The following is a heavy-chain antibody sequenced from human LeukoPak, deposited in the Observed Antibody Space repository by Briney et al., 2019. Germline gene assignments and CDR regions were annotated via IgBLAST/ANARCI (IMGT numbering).Heavy chain of an antibody. CDR3: ARVLRFLEWLSPNDAFDI. CDR2: IYYSGST. Sequence: PSETLSLTCTVSGGSISSYYWSWIRQPPGKGLEWIGYIYYSGSTNYNPSLKSRVTISVDTSKNQFSLKLSSVTAADTAVYYCARVLRFLEWLSPNDAFDIWGQGTMVTVSS. CDR1: GGSISSYY. D-gene: IGHD3-3*01. J-gene: IGHJ3*02. V-gene: IGHV4-59*12.